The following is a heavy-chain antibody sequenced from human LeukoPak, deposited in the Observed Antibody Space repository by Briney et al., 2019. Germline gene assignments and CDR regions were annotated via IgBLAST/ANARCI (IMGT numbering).Heavy chain of an antibody. CDR3: ARGGGYYDSSGYSTAYGMDV. Sequence: ASVKVSCKASGYTFTSYAMHWVRQAPGERLEWMGWINAGNGNTKYSQKCQGRVTMTRDTSTSTVYMELSSLGSEDTAVYYCARGGGYYDSSGYSTAYGMDVWGQGTTVTVSS. J-gene: IGHJ6*02. CDR1: GYTFTSYA. D-gene: IGHD3-22*01. CDR2: INAGNGNT. V-gene: IGHV1-3*01.